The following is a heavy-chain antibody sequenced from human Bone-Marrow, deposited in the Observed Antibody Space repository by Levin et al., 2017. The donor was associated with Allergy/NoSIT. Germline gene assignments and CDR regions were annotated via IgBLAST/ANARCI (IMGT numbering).Heavy chain of an antibody. J-gene: IGHJ4*02. CDR1: GFTFNIFA. Sequence: PGGSLRLSCAASGFTFNIFAMFWVRQAPGKGLEWVAVISSDGSNKYYADSVKGRFTISRDNSKNTLYLQMNSLRADDTAVYYCARGGGGGGSLPLDYWGQGTLVTVSS. V-gene: IGHV3-30-3*01. CDR3: ARGGGGGGSLPLDY. D-gene: IGHD2-15*01. CDR2: ISSDGSNK.